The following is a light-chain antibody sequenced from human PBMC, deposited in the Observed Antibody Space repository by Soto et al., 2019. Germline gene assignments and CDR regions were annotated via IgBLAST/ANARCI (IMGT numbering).Light chain of an antibody. CDR3: CSYAGSSTSYF. J-gene: IGLJ1*01. V-gene: IGLV2-23*02. Sequence: QSVLTQPASVSGSPGESITISCTGTSNDVGSYNLVSWYQQHPGKAPILMIYEVSKRPSGVSNRFSGSKSGNTASLTISGLQAEDEADYYCCSYAGSSTSYFFGTGTKVTVL. CDR1: SNDVGSYNL. CDR2: EVS.